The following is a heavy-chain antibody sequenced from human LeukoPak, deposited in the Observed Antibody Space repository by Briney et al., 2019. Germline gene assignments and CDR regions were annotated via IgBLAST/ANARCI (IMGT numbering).Heavy chain of an antibody. CDR3: ASSGPSWPNWFDP. V-gene: IGHV3-53*01. CDR2: IYSGGST. J-gene: IGHJ5*02. Sequence: GGSLRLSCAASGFTVSSNYMSWVRQAPGKGLEWVSVIYSGGSTYSADSVKGRFTISRDNSKNTLYLQMNSLRAEDTAVYYCASSGPSWPNWFDPWGQGTLVTVSS. CDR1: GFTVSSNY.